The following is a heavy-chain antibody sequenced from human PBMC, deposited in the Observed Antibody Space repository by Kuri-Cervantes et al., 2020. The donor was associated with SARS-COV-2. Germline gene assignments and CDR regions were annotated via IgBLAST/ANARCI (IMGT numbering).Heavy chain of an antibody. J-gene: IGHJ4*02. Sequence: GESLKISCAASGFTFSSYAMSWVRQAPGKGLEWVSAISGSGGSTYYADCVKGRLTISRDNSKNTLYLQMNSLRAEDTAVYYCAKDPSVVVTLFDYWGQGTLVTVSS. CDR1: GFTFSSYA. CDR3: AKDPSVVVTLFDY. V-gene: IGHV3-23*01. CDR2: ISGSGGST. D-gene: IGHD2-15*01.